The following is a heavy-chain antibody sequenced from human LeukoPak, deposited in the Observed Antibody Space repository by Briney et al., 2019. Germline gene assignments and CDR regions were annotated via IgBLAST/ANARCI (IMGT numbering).Heavy chain of an antibody. CDR1: GYTFTSYG. Sequence: ASVKVSCKASGYTFTSYGISWVRQAPGQGLEWMGWISAYNGNTNYAQKLQGRVTMTTDTSTSTAYMEPRSLRSDDTAVYYCARSCSSTSCPFNWFDPWGQGTLVTVSS. D-gene: IGHD2-2*01. V-gene: IGHV1-18*01. CDR2: ISAYNGNT. CDR3: ARSCSSTSCPFNWFDP. J-gene: IGHJ5*02.